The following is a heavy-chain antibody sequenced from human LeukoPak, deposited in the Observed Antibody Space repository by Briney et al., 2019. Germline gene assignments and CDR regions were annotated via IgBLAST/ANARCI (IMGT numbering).Heavy chain of an antibody. D-gene: IGHD2-2*01. CDR1: GFTFSSYG. V-gene: IGHV3-30*18. CDR2: ISYDGSNK. CDR3: AKDIFGIVVVPAAMPLTAFDI. Sequence: GGSLRLSCAASGFTFSSYGMHWVRQAPGKGLERVAVISYDGSNKYYADSVKGRFTISRDNSKNTLYLQMNSLRAEDTAVYHCAKDIFGIVVVPAAMPLTAFDIWGQGTMVTVSS. J-gene: IGHJ3*02.